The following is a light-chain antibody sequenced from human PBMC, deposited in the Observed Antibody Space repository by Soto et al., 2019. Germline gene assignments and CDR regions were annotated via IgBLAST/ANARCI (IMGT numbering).Light chain of an antibody. V-gene: IGKV1-39*01. J-gene: IGKJ1*01. CDR2: AAS. CDR1: QSISSY. CDR3: QQSYSTPWT. Sequence: DTQMTQSPSSLSASVGDRVTITCRASQSISSYLNWYQQKPGKAPNLLIYAASSLQSGVPSRFSGSGSGTDFTLTISSLQPEDFATDYCQQSYSTPWTFGQGTKVEIK.